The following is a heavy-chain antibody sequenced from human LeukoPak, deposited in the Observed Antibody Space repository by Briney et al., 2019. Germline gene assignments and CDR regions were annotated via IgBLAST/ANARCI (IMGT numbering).Heavy chain of an antibody. J-gene: IGHJ5*02. CDR3: ARWGRPGMVSSDWYSRLSRNWFDP. CDR2: INLSGST. CDR1: GGSLSGYY. Sequence: SETLSLTCAVYGGSLSGYYWSWIRQSPGKGLEWIGEINLSGSTKYNPSLKSRVTISVDTSKNQFSLKLSSVTAADTAVYYCARWGRPGMVSSDWYSRLSRNWFDPWGQGTLVTVSS. D-gene: IGHD6-19*01. V-gene: IGHV4-34*01.